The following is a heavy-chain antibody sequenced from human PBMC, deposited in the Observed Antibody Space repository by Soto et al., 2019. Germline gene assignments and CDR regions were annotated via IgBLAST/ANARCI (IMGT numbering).Heavy chain of an antibody. CDR2: ISYDGSNK. CDR3: AKDLEVVTAPYYGMDV. J-gene: IGHJ6*02. D-gene: IGHD2-21*02. CDR1: GFTFSSYG. V-gene: IGHV3-30*18. Sequence: GSLRLSCAASGFTFSSYGMHWVLQAPGKGLEWVAVISYDGSNKYYADSLKGRFTISRDNSKNTLYLQMNSLRAEDTAVYYCAKDLEVVTAPYYGMDVWGQGTTVTVSS.